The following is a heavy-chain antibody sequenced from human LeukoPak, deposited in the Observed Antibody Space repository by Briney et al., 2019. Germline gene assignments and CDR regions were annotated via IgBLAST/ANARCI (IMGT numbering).Heavy chain of an antibody. V-gene: IGHV3-33*01. CDR1: GFTFSSYG. CDR3: ARDHDCGGDCYPGVVDY. Sequence: GGSLRLSCAASGFTFSSYGMHWVRQAPGKGLEWVAVIWYDGSNKYYADSVKGRFTIPRDNSKNTLYLQMNSLRAEDTAVYYCARDHDCGGDCYPGVVDYWGQGTLVTVSS. J-gene: IGHJ4*02. D-gene: IGHD2-21*02. CDR2: IWYDGSNK.